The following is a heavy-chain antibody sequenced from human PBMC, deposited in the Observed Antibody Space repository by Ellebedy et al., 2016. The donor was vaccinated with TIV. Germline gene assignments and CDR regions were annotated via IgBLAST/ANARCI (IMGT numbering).Heavy chain of an antibody. CDR1: GFNFRSYW. CDR2: IYQDGSVQ. CDR3: ARRGSYGDYAVQVNSWFDR. V-gene: IGHV3-7*01. J-gene: IGHJ5*02. Sequence: PGGSLRLSCAASGFNFRSYWMSWVRQAPGKGLEWVANIYQDGSVQYSLDSLKGRFTISRDNAINSLFLQINSLRAGDTAVYYCARRGSYGDYAVQVNSWFDRWGRGTLVTVSS. D-gene: IGHD4-17*01.